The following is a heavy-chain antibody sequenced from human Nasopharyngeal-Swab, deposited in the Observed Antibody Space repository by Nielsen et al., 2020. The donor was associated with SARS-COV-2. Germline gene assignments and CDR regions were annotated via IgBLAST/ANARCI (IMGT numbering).Heavy chain of an antibody. CDR1: GYTLTELS. Sequence: ASVKVSCKVSGYTLTELSMHWVRQAPGKGLEWMGGFDPEDGETIYAQKFQGRVTMTEDTSTDTAYMELSSLRSEDTAVYYCATDRRQYYYDSSGYYYWRGFDHWGQGTLVTVSS. V-gene: IGHV1-24*01. D-gene: IGHD3-22*01. J-gene: IGHJ5*02. CDR2: FDPEDGET. CDR3: ATDRRQYYYDSSGYYYWRGFDH.